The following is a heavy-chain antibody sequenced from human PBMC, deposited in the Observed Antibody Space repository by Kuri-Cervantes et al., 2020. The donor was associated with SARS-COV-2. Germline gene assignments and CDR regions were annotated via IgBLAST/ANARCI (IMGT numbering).Heavy chain of an antibody. CDR2: IYYSGST. CDR3: ARDSLDCSSTRCYYYYMDV. V-gene: IGHV4-39*07. J-gene: IGHJ6*03. Sequence: SETLSLTCTVSGGSISSSSYYWGWIRQPPGRGLEWIGSIYYSGSTYYNPSLKSRVTISVDTSKNQFSLKLSSVTAADTAVYYCARDSLDCSSTRCYYYYMDVWGKGTTVTVSS. CDR1: GGSISSSSYY. D-gene: IGHD2-2*01.